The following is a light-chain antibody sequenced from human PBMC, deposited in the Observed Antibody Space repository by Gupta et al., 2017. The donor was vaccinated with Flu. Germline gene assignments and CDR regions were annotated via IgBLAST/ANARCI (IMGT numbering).Light chain of an antibody. V-gene: IGLV1-36*01. CDR2: YDD. CDR1: SSNIGNNA. Sequence: RVTISCSGSSSNIGNNAVNWYQQLPGKAPKLLIYYDDLLPSGVSDRFSGSKSGTSASLAISGLQSEDEADYYCAAWDDSLNGPVFGGGTKLTGL. CDR3: AAWDDSLNGPV. J-gene: IGLJ3*02.